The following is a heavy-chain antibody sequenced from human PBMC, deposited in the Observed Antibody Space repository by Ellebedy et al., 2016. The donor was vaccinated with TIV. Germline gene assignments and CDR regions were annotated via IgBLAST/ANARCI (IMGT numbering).Heavy chain of an antibody. CDR2: IDIGDTA. D-gene: IGHD5-24*01. CDR1: GFTVNNHY. Sequence: PGGSLRLSCAVSGFTVNNHYFTWVRQAPGRGLECVSIIDIGDTANYADSVKGRFTISRDSSQNTLFLQMTSLTIDDTAVYYCAAHLREGHYHGLDVWGPGTTVIVSS. J-gene: IGHJ6*02. CDR3: AAHLREGHYHGLDV. V-gene: IGHV3-53*01.